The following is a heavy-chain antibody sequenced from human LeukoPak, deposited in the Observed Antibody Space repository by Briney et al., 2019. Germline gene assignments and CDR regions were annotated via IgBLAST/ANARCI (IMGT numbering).Heavy chain of an antibody. CDR1: GGFISSGGYS. J-gene: IGHJ3*02. CDR3: ARTGARRDAFDI. V-gene: IGHV4-30-2*01. D-gene: IGHD1-26*01. Sequence: SETLSLTCAVSGGFISSGGYSWSWIRQPPGKGLEWIGYIYHSGSTYYNPSLKSRVTISVDTSKNQFSLKLSSVTAADTAVYYCARTGARRDAFDIWGQGTMVTVSS. CDR2: IYHSGST.